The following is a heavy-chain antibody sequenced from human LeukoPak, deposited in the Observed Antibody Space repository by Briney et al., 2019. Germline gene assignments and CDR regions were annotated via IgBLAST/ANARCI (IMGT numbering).Heavy chain of an antibody. Sequence: PSETLSLTCTVSNGSIITSSYYWAWIRQPLGKGLEWIGSIYYRGRTYYNPSLKIRVTISADTSKNQFSLNLSSVTASDTAVYYCARQKILDDNYDSSGYYVDQWGQGSLVTVSS. D-gene: IGHD3-22*01. CDR1: NGSIITSSYY. V-gene: IGHV4-39*01. CDR3: ARQKILDDNYDSSGYYVDQ. J-gene: IGHJ4*02. CDR2: IYYRGRT.